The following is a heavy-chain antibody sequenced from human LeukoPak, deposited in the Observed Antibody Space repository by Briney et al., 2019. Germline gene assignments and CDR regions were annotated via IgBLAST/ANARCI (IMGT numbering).Heavy chain of an antibody. D-gene: IGHD2-15*01. J-gene: IGHJ4*02. Sequence: SETLSLTCTVSGGSISSSSYYWGWMRQPPGMGLEWIGSIYYSGSTYYNPSLKSRVTISVDTSKNQFFLKLSSVTAADTAVYYCATRYCSGGSCYAVDYWGQGTLVTVSS. CDR3: ATRYCSGGSCYAVDY. V-gene: IGHV4-39*01. CDR2: IYYSGST. CDR1: GGSISSSSYY.